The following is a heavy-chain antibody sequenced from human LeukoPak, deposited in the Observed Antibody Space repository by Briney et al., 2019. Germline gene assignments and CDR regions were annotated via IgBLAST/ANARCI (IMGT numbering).Heavy chain of an antibody. V-gene: IGHV3-23*01. CDR3: AKGFDGSGSEYFQH. Sequence: GGSLRLSCPASGFTFSSYAMSWVRQAPGKGLEWVSAISGSGGSTYYADSAKGRFTISRDNSKNTLYLQMNSLRAEDTAVYYCAKGFDGSGSEYFQHWGQGTLVTVSS. CDR2: ISGSGGST. D-gene: IGHD3-22*01. CDR1: GFTFSSYA. J-gene: IGHJ1*01.